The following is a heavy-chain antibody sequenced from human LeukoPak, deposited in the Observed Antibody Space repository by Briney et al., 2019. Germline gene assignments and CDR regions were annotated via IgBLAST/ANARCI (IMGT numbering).Heavy chain of an antibody. J-gene: IGHJ4*02. CDR1: GGSISSGSYY. Sequence: PSQTLSLTCTVSGGSISSGSYYWSWIRQPAGKGLEWIGRIYTSGSTNYNPSLKSRVTISVDTSKNQFSLKLTFVTAADTAVYYCAREGYDSSGYYDYWGQGTLVTVSS. CDR3: AREGYDSSGYYDY. CDR2: IYTSGST. V-gene: IGHV4-61*02. D-gene: IGHD3-22*01.